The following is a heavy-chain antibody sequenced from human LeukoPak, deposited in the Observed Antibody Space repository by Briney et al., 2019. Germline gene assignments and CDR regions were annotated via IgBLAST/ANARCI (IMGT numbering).Heavy chain of an antibody. J-gene: IGHJ3*02. V-gene: IGHV7-4-1*02. Sequence: ASVKVSCKASGYTFTSYAMNWVRQAPGQGLEWLGWINTNTGNPTYAQGFTGRFVFSLDTYVSAAYLQISSLKAEDTAVYYCAMAYYYDSTYACDIWGQGTMVTVSS. CDR1: GYTFTSYA. CDR3: AMAYYYDSTYACDI. D-gene: IGHD3-22*01. CDR2: INTNTGNP.